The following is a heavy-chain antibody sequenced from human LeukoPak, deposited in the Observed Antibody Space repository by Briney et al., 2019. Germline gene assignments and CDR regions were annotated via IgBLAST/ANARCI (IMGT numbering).Heavy chain of an antibody. D-gene: IGHD2-15*01. CDR1: GGTFSSYA. J-gene: IGHJ6*02. Sequence: ASVKVSCTASGGTFSSYAIRWVRQAPGQGLEWMGRIIPILGIANYAQKFQGRVTITADKSTSTAYMELSSLRSEDTAVYYCARTLVVVAATSYYYYGMVVWGQGTTVTVSS. V-gene: IGHV1-69*04. CDR3: ARTLVVVAATSYYYYGMVV. CDR2: IIPILGIA.